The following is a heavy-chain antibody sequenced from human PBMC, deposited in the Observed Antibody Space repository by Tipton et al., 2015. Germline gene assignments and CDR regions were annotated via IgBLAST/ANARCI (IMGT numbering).Heavy chain of an antibody. CDR1: GGSISSSSYY. CDR2: IYYSGST. V-gene: IGHV4-39*01. CDR3: ARGRGIAVGGHYYYGMDV. D-gene: IGHD6-13*01. Sequence: TLSLTCTVSGGSISSSSYYWGWIRQPPGKGLEWIGTIYYSGSTSYNPSLRSRVTISVDTSKNQFSLKLNSVTAADTAVYHCARGRGIAVGGHYYYGMDVWGQGTTVTVSS. J-gene: IGHJ6*02.